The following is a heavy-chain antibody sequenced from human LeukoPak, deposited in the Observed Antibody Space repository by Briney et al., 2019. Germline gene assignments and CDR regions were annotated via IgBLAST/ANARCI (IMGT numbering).Heavy chain of an antibody. CDR1: AGSISSYY. CDR2: IYYSGST. D-gene: IGHD5-18*01. J-gene: IGHJ5*02. V-gene: IGHV4-59*08. Sequence: SETLSLTCTVSAGSISSYYWSWIRQPPGKGLEWIGYIYYSGSTNYNPSLKSRVTISVDTSKNQFSLKLRSVTAADTAVYYCARHVGYGNNWFDPWGQGTLATVSS. CDR3: ARHVGYGNNWFDP.